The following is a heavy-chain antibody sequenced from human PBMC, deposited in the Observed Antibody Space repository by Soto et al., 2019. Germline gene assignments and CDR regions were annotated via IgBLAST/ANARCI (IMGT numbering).Heavy chain of an antibody. V-gene: IGHV3-23*01. CDR1: GFNFINYG. Sequence: EVQLLESGGGLVQPGGSLRLSCAASGFNFINYGMSWVRQTPGKGLEWVSGIIASSGRTFYADSVKGRFTISRDSSKSTLYLQMNSLRAEDTAVYYCAREPIGGYYLWYFDYWGQGPLVTVSS. J-gene: IGHJ4*02. D-gene: IGHD4-17*01. CDR3: AREPIGGYYLWYFDY. CDR2: IIASSGRT.